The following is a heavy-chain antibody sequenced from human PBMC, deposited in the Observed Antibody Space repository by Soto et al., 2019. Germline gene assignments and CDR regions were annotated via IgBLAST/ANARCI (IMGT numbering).Heavy chain of an antibody. D-gene: IGHD4-17*01. V-gene: IGHV3-30*18. J-gene: IGHJ4*02. CDR2: ISYDGSNE. CDR3: AKDLGVLLGALDYLFDY. Sequence: ESVGGVVQPGGSLRLSCAASGFTFSNYGMHWVRQAPGKGLAGVAIISYDGSNEYYADSVKGRFTISRDNSKNTLYLQMNSLGPEDTAVYYCAKDLGVLLGALDYLFDYWGQGTLVTVSS. CDR1: GFTFSNYG.